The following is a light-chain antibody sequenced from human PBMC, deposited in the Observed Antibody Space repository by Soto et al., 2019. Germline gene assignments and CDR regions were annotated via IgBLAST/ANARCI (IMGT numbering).Light chain of an antibody. Sequence: DIVMTQSPDSLAVSLGERATINCKSSLSVFYGSKNKNYLAWYQQKPGQPPKLLIYRASTRVSGVPDRFSGSGSGTDFTLTISSLQAEDVAVYYCHQYYSSPRTFGQGTKVEIK. V-gene: IGKV4-1*01. J-gene: IGKJ1*01. CDR3: HQYYSSPRT. CDR2: RAS. CDR1: LSVFYGSKNKNY.